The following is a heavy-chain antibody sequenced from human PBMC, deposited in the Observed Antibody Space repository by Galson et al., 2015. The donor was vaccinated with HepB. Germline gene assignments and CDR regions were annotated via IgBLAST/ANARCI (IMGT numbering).Heavy chain of an antibody. CDR2: IDPSDSYT. Sequence: QSGAEVKKPGESLRISCKGSGYSFTSYWITWVRQMPGKGLEWMGTIDPSDSYTKYSPPFQGHVTISTDMSTGTAYLQWSSLEASDTAIYYCARMGLVVAGNNWFDPWGQGTLVTVSS. CDR1: GYSFTSYW. V-gene: IGHV5-10-1*01. J-gene: IGHJ5*02. CDR3: ARMGLVVAGNNWFDP. D-gene: IGHD2-2*01.